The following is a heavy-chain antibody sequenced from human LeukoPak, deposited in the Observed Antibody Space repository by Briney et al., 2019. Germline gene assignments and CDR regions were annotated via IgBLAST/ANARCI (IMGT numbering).Heavy chain of an antibody. J-gene: IGHJ5*02. V-gene: IGHV1-18*01. CDR3: ARDPYHRLGPPLDL. Sequence: GASVKVSCRASGYTFTNSDITWVRQAPGQGIEWMGRISTSNGDTNYAAKLQGRVTMTTDTSTSTVYMELGSLTFDDTAVYFCARDPYHRLGPPLDLWGQGTLVTVSS. CDR1: GYTFTNSD. CDR2: ISTSNGDT. D-gene: IGHD1-14*01.